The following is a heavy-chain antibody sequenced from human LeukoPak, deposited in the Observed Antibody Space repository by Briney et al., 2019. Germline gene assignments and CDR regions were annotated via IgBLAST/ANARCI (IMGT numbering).Heavy chain of an antibody. CDR2: ISSSSSYI. CDR3: AREAAMGQFDY. J-gene: IGHJ4*02. V-gene: IGHV3-21*01. Sequence: TGGSLRLSCAASGFTFSSYSMNWVRLAPGKGLEWVSSISSSSSYIYYADSVKGRFTISRDNAKNSLYLQMNSLRAEDTAVYYCAREAAMGQFDYWGQGTLVTVSS. D-gene: IGHD5-18*01. CDR1: GFTFSSYS.